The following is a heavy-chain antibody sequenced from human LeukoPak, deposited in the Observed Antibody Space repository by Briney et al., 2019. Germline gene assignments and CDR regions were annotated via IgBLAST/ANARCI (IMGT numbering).Heavy chain of an antibody. CDR1: GFTFDDYA. J-gene: IGHJ4*02. CDR2: ISWDGGST. Sequence: GGSLRLSCAASGFTFDDYAMHWVRQAPGKGLEWVSLISWDGGSTYCADSVKGRFTISRDNSKNSLYLQMNSLRAEDTALYYCAKDMAAYYYASGNIDYWGQGTLVTVSS. V-gene: IGHV3-43D*03. CDR3: AKDMAAYYYASGNIDY. D-gene: IGHD3-10*01.